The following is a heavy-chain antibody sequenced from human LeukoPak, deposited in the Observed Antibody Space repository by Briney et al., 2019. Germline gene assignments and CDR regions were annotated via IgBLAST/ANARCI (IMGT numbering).Heavy chain of an antibody. Sequence: ASVTVSCKASGYTFTSYAMNWVRQAPGQGLEWMGWINTNTGNPTYAQGFTGRFVFSLDTPVSTAYLQISSLKAEDTAVYYCVPGSPFQGYFDYWGQGTLVTVSS. CDR3: VPGSPFQGYFDY. CDR1: GYTFTSYA. V-gene: IGHV7-4-1*02. CDR2: INTNTGNP. D-gene: IGHD3-10*01. J-gene: IGHJ4*02.